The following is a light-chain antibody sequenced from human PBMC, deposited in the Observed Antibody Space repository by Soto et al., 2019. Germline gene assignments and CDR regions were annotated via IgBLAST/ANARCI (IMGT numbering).Light chain of an antibody. Sequence: DIQMTQSPSTLSASVGDRVTITCRASQSISSWLAWYQQKPGKAPKLLIYKASSLESGVPSRFSGSGSGTEFTLTTNSLQPDDFATYYCQQYNSLWTFGQGTKVEIK. CDR3: QQYNSLWT. V-gene: IGKV1-5*03. CDR2: KAS. CDR1: QSISSW. J-gene: IGKJ1*01.